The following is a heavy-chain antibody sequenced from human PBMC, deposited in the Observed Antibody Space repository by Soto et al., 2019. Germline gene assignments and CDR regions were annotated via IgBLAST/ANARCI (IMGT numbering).Heavy chain of an antibody. V-gene: IGHV4-30-2*01. J-gene: IGHJ4*02. Sequence: TLSLTCAVSGGSISSGAYSWSWIRQPPGKGLEWIGYIYHSGSTYYNPSLKSRVTISVDRSKNQFSLKLSSVTAADTAVYYCARVSTVTTFDYWGQGTLVTVSS. CDR3: ARVSTVTTFDY. CDR2: IYHSGST. CDR1: GGSISSGAYS. D-gene: IGHD4-17*01.